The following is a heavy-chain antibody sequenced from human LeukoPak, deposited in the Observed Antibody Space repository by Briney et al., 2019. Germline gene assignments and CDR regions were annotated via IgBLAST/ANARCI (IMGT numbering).Heavy chain of an antibody. CDR1: GYTFTGYY. D-gene: IGHD3-9*01. J-gene: IGHJ5*02. V-gene: IGHV1-69*13. CDR2: IIPIFGTA. CDR3: ARDLVLDWLFPTPNWFDP. Sequence: GASVKVSCKASGYTFTGYYMHWVRQAPGQGLEWMGGIIPIFGTANYAQKFQGRVTITADESTSTAYMELSSLRSEDTAVYYCARDLVLDWLFPTPNWFDPWGQGTLVTVSS.